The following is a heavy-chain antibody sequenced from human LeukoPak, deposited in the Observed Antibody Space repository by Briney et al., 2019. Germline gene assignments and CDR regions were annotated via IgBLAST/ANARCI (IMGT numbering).Heavy chain of an antibody. D-gene: IGHD6-19*01. J-gene: IGHJ4*02. V-gene: IGHV4-4*07. CDR1: GVSISTYY. CDR3: ARDDEVAGRAYDY. CDR2: IFTSGST. Sequence: SETLSLTCSVSGVSISTYYWTWIRQPAGKGLEWIGRIFTSGSTNYNPSLESRVTMSVDTSKNQFSLKLSSVTAADTAVYYCARDDEVAGRAYDYWGQGTLVTVSS.